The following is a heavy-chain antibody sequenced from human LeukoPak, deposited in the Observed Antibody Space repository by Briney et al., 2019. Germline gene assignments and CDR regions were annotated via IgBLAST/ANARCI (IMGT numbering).Heavy chain of an antibody. V-gene: IGHV3-33*01. D-gene: IGHD1-20*01. CDR3: ARKARGNWNDVDY. CDR2: IWYDGSNK. J-gene: IGHJ4*02. Sequence: PGGSLRLSCAASGFTFSSYGMHWVRQAPGKGLEWVAVIWYDGSNKYYADSVKGRFTISRDNSKNTLYLQMNSLRAEDTAVYYCARKARGNWNDVDYWGQGTLVTVSS. CDR1: GFTFSSYG.